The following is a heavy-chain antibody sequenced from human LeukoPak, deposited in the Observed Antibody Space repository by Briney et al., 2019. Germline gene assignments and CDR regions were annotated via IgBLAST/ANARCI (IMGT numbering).Heavy chain of an antibody. CDR3: ARGGGGYSSGWYDPNEYGMDV. V-gene: IGHV4-59*01. Sequence: SETLSLTCTVPVGSISSYYWSWIRQPLGKGLERIGYLYCSGRTNYTHSIKSRVTISVDTSRSHSSLKLSSVTAAEPAVYYCARGGGGYSSGWYDPNEYGMDVWGQGTTVTVSS. J-gene: IGHJ6*02. CDR1: VGSISSYY. CDR2: LYCSGRT. D-gene: IGHD6-19*01.